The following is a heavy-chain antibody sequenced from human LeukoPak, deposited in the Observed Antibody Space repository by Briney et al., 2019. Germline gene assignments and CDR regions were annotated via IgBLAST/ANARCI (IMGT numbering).Heavy chain of an antibody. CDR3: ATSQDHYGHY. Sequence: GGSLRLSCAVSGFRFSGSWMTWVRQIPGKGLQWVASIHEDAGEKQYLESVRGRFTISRDNAKSSLYLQMNSLRVEDTAVYYCATSQDHYGHYWGQGTLVTVSS. J-gene: IGHJ4*02. D-gene: IGHD4-17*01. CDR1: GFRFSGSW. CDR2: IHEDAGEK. V-gene: IGHV3-7*05.